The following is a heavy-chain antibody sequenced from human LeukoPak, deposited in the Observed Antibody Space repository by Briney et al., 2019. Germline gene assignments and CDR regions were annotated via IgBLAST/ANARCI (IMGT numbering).Heavy chain of an antibody. CDR3: ASSFKDPYSWFDP. CDR1: GGSISSSSYY. D-gene: IGHD2-15*01. CDR2: IYYSGST. J-gene: IGHJ5*02. Sequence: SETLSLTCTVSGGSISSSSYYWGWIRQPPGKGLEWIGSIYYSGSTIYNPSLKSRVTMSIDTSKNQFSLRLTSVTAADTAVYFCASSFKDPYSWFDPWGQGTLVTVSS. V-gene: IGHV4-39*07.